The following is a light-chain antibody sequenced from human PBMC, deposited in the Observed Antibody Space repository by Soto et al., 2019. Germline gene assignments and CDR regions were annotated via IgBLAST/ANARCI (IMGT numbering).Light chain of an antibody. CDR3: QQYKDWPLT. V-gene: IGKV3-15*01. CDR1: QSVSST. J-gene: IGKJ4*02. CDR2: AAS. Sequence: DRVLAQSPASLSLSPGESPTVSCRASQSVSSTLAWYQQKPGQAPRLLIYAASTRATGFPARFSGSGSGTEFTLTISSLQSEDFAVYYCQQYKDWPLTFGGGTKVDI.